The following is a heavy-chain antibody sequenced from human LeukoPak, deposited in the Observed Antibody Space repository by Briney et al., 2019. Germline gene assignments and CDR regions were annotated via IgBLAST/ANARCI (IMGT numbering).Heavy chain of an antibody. CDR2: IYATGST. J-gene: IGHJ5*02. CDR3: ARHGSVRSPLGP. D-gene: IGHD3-10*01. CDR1: GDSISSYY. V-gene: IGHV4-4*09. Sequence: SETLSLTCTVSGDSISSYYWSWIRQPPGKGLEWIGYIYATGSTNYNPSLKSRVTISVDTSKNQFSLNLRSVTAADAAVYYCARHGSVRSPLGPWGQGTLVTVSS.